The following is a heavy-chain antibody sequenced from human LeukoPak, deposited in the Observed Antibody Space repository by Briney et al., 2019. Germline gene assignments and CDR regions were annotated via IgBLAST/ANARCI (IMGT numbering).Heavy chain of an antibody. CDR1: GFTFSSYA. CDR3: AKDLFDRVVGATPPDY. CDR2: ISGSGGST. J-gene: IGHJ4*02. V-gene: IGHV3-23*01. Sequence: QPGGSLRLSCAASGFTFSSYAMSWVRQAPGKGLEWVSAISGSGGSTYYADSVKGRFTISRDNSKNTLYLQMNGLRAEDTAVYYCAKDLFDRVVGATPPDYWGQGTLVTVSS. D-gene: IGHD1-26*01.